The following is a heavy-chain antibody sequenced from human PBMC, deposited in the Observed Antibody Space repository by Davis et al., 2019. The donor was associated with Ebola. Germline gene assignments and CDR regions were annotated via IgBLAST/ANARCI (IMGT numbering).Heavy chain of an antibody. CDR1: GFTFHNYA. D-gene: IGHD6-13*01. CDR3: AKPNLMAAADAYGMDV. V-gene: IGHV3-9*01. J-gene: IGHJ6*02. CDR2: ISWNGGII. Sequence: PGGSLRLSCAASGFTFHNYAMHWVRHAPGKGLEWVSGISWNGGIIGYADSVKGRFTISRDNAKNSLYLQMNSLRPEDTALYYCAKPNLMAAADAYGMDVWGQGTTVTVSS.